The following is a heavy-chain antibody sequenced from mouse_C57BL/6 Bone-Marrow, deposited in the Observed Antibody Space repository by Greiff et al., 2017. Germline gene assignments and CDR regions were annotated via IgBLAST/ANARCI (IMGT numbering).Heavy chain of an antibody. CDR1: GFTFSDYY. V-gene: IGHV5-16*01. J-gene: IGHJ4*01. Sequence: EVKLVESEGGLVQPGSSMKLSCTASGFTFSDYYMAWVRQVPEKGLEWVANINYDGSSTYYLDSLKSRFIISRDNAKNILYLQMSSLKSEDTATYYCARSDYEGYAMDYWGQGTSVTVSS. D-gene: IGHD2-4*01. CDR3: ARSDYEGYAMDY. CDR2: INYDGSST.